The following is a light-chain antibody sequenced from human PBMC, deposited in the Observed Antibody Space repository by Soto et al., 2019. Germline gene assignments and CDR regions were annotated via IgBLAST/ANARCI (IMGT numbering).Light chain of an antibody. J-gene: IGKJ1*01. CDR2: GAS. V-gene: IGKV3-20*01. Sequence: IVLAQSPGTLSLSPWERATLSCRASQSVTNSFLAWYQQKPGQAPRLLIYGASRRATGIPDRFTGSGSGTDFTLTISRLEPEDFAVYYCQQYVSSPWAFGQGTKVDIK. CDR1: QSVTNSF. CDR3: QQYVSSPWA.